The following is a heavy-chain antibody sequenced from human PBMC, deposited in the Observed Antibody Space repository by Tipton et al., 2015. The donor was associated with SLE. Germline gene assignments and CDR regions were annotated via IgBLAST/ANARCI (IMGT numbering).Heavy chain of an antibody. CDR2: IYYSGST. Sequence: TLSLTCTVSGGSISSYYWSWIRQPPGKGLEWIGYIYYSGSTNYNPSLKSRVTISVDTSKNQFSLKLSSVTAADTAVYYCARTTLGSFDYWGQGTLVTVSS. D-gene: IGHD7-27*01. CDR1: GGSISSYY. CDR3: ARTTLGSFDY. J-gene: IGHJ4*02. V-gene: IGHV4-59*12.